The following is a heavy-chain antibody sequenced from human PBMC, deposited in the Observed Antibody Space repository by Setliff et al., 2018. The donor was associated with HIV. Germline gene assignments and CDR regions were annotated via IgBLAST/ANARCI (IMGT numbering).Heavy chain of an antibody. CDR1: GYTFTNYG. D-gene: IGHD2-15*01. CDR2: ISSRNGDT. CDR3: ARTLGYCSGGSCYLDY. J-gene: IGHJ4*02. Sequence: PGESLKISCQASGYTFTNYGIGWVRQAPGQGFEWMGWISSRNGDTKYAQKFQGRVTITADESTSTVYMELTRLRSEDTAVYYCARTLGYCSGGSCYLDYWGQGTLVTVSS. V-gene: IGHV1-18*04.